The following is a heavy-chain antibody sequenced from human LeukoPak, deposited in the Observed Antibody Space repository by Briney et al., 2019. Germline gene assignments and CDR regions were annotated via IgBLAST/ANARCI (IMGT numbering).Heavy chain of an antibody. CDR2: IYYSGST. V-gene: IGHV4-59*01. D-gene: IGHD6-19*01. J-gene: IGHJ4*02. CDR3: ARRAVAGFDY. Sequence: SETLSLTCTVSGGSISSYYWSWIRQPPGKGLEWIGYIYYSGSTNYNPSLKSRVTISVDTSKNQFSLKLSSVTAADTAVYYCARRAVAGFDYWGQGILVTVSS. CDR1: GGSISSYY.